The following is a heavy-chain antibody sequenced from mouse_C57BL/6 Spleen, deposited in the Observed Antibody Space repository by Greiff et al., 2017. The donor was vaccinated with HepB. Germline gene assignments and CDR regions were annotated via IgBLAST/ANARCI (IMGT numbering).Heavy chain of an antibody. V-gene: IGHV1-50*01. Sequence: QVQLQQPGAELVKPGASVKLSCKASGYTFTSYWMQWVKQRPGQGLEWIGEIDPSDSYTNYNQKVKGKATLTVDTSSSTAYMQRSSLTSEDSAVYYCASGFDYWGQGTTLTVSS. J-gene: IGHJ2*01. CDR1: GYTFTSYW. CDR3: ASGFDY. CDR2: IDPSDSYT.